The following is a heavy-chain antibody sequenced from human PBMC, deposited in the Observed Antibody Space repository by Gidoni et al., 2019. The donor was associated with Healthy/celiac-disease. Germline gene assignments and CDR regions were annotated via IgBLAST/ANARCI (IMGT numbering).Heavy chain of an antibody. Sequence: QVQLQESGPGLVKPSETLSLTCTVSGGSISSYYWSWIRQPPGKGLEWIGHINYSGSTNYNPSLKSRVTISVDTSKNQFSLKLSSVTAADTAVYYCARDLNPILGRDYWYFDLWGRGTLVTVSS. J-gene: IGHJ2*01. V-gene: IGHV4-59*01. CDR3: ARDLNPILGRDYWYFDL. CDR1: GGSISSYY. CDR2: INYSGST. D-gene: IGHD3-3*01.